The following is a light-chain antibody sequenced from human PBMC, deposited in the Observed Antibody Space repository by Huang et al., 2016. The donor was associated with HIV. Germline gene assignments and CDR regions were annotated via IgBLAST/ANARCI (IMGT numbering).Light chain of an antibody. J-gene: IGKJ1*01. CDR2: AAS. Sequence: DIQLTQSPSSLSASVGDRVTITCRASQNINSVLNWYKHTPGKAPNLLIYAASSLQSGVPSRFSGSVSGTDFTLTISGLQPVDLGTYYCQQSYNTSWTFGQGTTVEIK. CDR1: QNINSV. CDR3: QQSYNTSWT. V-gene: IGKV1-39*01.